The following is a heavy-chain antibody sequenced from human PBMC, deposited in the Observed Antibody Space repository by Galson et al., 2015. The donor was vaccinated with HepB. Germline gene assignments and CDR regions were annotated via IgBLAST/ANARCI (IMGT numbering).Heavy chain of an antibody. V-gene: IGHV1-18*01. D-gene: IGHD3-9*01. J-gene: IGHJ3*02. CDR3: ARAHEYYDILTGYSRDAFDI. CDR1: GYTFTSYG. Sequence: SVKVSCKASGYTFTSYGISWVRQAPGQGLEWMGWISAYNGNTNYAQKLQGRVTMTTDTSTSTAYMELRSLRSDDTAVYYCARAHEYYDILTGYSRDAFDIWGQGTMVTVSS. CDR2: ISAYNGNT.